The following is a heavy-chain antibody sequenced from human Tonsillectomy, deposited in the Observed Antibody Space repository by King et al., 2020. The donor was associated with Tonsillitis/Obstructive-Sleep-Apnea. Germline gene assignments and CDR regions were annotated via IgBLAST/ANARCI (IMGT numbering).Heavy chain of an antibody. CDR3: ARDVPAAVAGTSMDV. CDR2: ISSSSSYI. V-gene: IGHV3-21*01. D-gene: IGHD6-19*01. CDR1: GFTFSSYS. Sequence: EVQLVESGGGLVKPGGSLRLSCAASGFTFSSYSMNWVRQAPGKGLEWVSSISSSSSYIYYADSVKGRFTISRDNAKNSLYLQMNSLRAEDTAVYYCARDVPAAVAGTSMDVGGQGTTVTVSS. J-gene: IGHJ6*02.